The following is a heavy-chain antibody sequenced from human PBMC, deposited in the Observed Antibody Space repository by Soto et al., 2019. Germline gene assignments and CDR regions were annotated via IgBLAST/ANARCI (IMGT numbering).Heavy chain of an antibody. Sequence: GSLRLSCTASGFTFGDYAMSGVRQAPGKGLEWVGFIRSKAYGGTTEYAASVKGRFTISRDDSKSIAYLQMNSLKTEDTAVYYCTRGWSWSGWGQGTLVTVSS. CDR1: GFTFGDYA. D-gene: IGHD2-15*01. CDR3: TRGWSWSG. CDR2: IRSKAYGGTT. J-gene: IGHJ4*02. V-gene: IGHV3-49*04.